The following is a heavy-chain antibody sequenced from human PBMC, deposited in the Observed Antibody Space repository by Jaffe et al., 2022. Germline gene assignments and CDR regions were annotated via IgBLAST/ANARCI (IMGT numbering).Heavy chain of an antibody. Sequence: EGQLLESGGGLVQPGGSLRLSCAASGFTFSDYAMGWVRQAPGKGLEWVSGISAGGGSTYYGDSVTGRFRISRDNYKDTLYLQMNGLRAEDTALYYCAKEPWSEDAADAFDIWGQGTMVTVSS. CDR2: ISAGGGST. D-gene: IGHD2-15*01. V-gene: IGHV3-23*01. CDR3: AKEPWSEDAADAFDI. J-gene: IGHJ3*02. CDR1: GFTFSDYA.